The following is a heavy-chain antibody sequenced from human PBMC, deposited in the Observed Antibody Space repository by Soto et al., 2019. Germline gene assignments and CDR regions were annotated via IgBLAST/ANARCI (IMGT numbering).Heavy chain of an antibody. CDR2: ISFNGLSQ. Sequence: QELLVESGGGVVQPGRSLRLSCAASGFTFSSFAMHWVRQAPGKGLEWVSVISFNGLSQFYPDSIRGRFTISRDNSKNTRYRQRDSLRPDDTAVYYCARGGRGLRGAFDVWGQGTEVSVS. D-gene: IGHD3-16*01. V-gene: IGHV3-30*03. CDR3: ARGGRGLRGAFDV. CDR1: GFTFSSFA. J-gene: IGHJ3*01.